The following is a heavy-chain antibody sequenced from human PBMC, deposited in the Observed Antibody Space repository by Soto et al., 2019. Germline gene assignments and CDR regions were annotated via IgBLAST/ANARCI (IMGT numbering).Heavy chain of an antibody. CDR3: ARESEDLTSNFDY. Sequence: EVQLVESGGGLVKTGGSLRLSCADSGFTFTRYSMNWVCQAPGKGLEWVSSISRTTNYIYYGDSMKGRFTISRDNAKNSLYMEMNSLRAEDTAVYYCARESEDLTSNFDYWGQGTLVTVSS. V-gene: IGHV3-21*06. J-gene: IGHJ4*02. CDR2: ISRTTNYI. CDR1: GFTFTRYS.